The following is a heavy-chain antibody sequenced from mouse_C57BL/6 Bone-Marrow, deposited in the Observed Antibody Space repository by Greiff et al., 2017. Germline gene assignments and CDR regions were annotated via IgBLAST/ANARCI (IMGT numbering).Heavy chain of an antibody. D-gene: IGHD1-1*01. CDR1: GYTFTSYW. CDR2: IYPSDSET. Sequence: QVQLQQPGAELVRPGSSVKLSCKASGYTFTSYWMDWVKQRPGQGLEWIGNIYPSDSETHYNQKFKDKATLTVDKSSSTAYMQLSSLTSEDSAVYYCARGYGSSYNYAMDYWGQGTSVTVSS. J-gene: IGHJ4*01. CDR3: ARGYGSSYNYAMDY. V-gene: IGHV1-61*01.